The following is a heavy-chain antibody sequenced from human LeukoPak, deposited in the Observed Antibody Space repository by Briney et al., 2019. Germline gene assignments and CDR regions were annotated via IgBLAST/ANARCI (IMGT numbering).Heavy chain of an antibody. V-gene: IGHV3-30*02. J-gene: IGHJ4*02. Sequence: PGGSLRLSCAASGFTFSSYGMHWVRQAPGKGLEWVAFIRYDGSNKYYADSVKGRFTISRDNAKNSLYLQMNSLRAEDSAVYYCARDGVPIMVRGVLDYWGQGTLVTVSS. CDR3: ARDGVPIMVRGVLDY. CDR1: GFTFSSYG. CDR2: IRYDGSNK. D-gene: IGHD3-10*01.